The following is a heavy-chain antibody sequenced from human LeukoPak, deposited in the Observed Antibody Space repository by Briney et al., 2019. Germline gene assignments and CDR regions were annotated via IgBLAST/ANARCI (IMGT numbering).Heavy chain of an antibody. J-gene: IGHJ4*02. Sequence: GGSLRLSCAASGFTFSSYGMSWVRQAPGKGLEWVSAISGSGGSTYYADSVKGRFTISRDNSKNTLYLQMNSLRAEDTAVYYCAKGMDSSGWYYYFDYWGQGTLVTVSS. CDR1: GFTFSSYG. CDR3: AKGMDSSGWYYYFDY. CDR2: ISGSGGST. V-gene: IGHV3-23*01. D-gene: IGHD6-19*01.